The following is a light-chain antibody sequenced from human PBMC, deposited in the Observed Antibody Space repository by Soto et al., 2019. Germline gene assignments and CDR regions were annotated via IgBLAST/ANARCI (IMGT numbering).Light chain of an antibody. CDR1: QGITNS. Sequence: DIQMTQSPSSLSASIGDRVTITCRASQGITNSLAWYQQKPGKVPKVLIYAASTLQSEVPSRFSGSGSGTDFTLTISSLQPEDVATYYCQKYHSAPWTFGQGTKVEIK. CDR2: AAS. J-gene: IGKJ1*01. V-gene: IGKV1-27*01. CDR3: QKYHSAPWT.